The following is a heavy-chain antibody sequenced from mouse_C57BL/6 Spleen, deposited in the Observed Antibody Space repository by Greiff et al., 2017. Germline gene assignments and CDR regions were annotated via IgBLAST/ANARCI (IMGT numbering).Heavy chain of an antibody. J-gene: IGHJ3*01. CDR2: IWSGGST. V-gene: IGHV2-2*01. CDR1: GFSLTSYG. CDR3: ARGGDGYLAWFAY. D-gene: IGHD2-3*01. Sequence: QVQLQQSGPGLVQPSQSLSITCTVSGFSLTSYGVHWVRQSPGKGLEWLGVIWSGGSTDYNVAFISRLSISKDNSTSQVFFKMNSLQADDTAIYYCARGGDGYLAWFAYWGQGTLVTVSA.